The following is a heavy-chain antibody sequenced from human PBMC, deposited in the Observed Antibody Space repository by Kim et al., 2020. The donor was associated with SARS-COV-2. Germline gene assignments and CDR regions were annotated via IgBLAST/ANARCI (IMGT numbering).Heavy chain of an antibody. V-gene: IGHV4-39*02. Sequence: SETLSLTCNVSDGSISSRGYHWGWLRQPPGKGREWIGSIFYSGSTYYNPSVKIRVTLSVDTSKNHFSLKLSTVTAAATAVYSCARPFGGGYPACFAFWG. CDR3: ARPFGGGYPACFAF. CDR1: DGSISSRGYH. CDR2: IFYSGST. J-gene: IGHJ4*01. D-gene: IGHD3-3*01.